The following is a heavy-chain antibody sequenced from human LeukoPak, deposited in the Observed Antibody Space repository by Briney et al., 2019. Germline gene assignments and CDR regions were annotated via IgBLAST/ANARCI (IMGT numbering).Heavy chain of an antibody. CDR2: IYPGDSDT. CDR3: ATTYYYDSSGYHYFDY. Sequence: GESLKISCKGSGYSFTSYWIGWVRRMPGKGLEWMGIIYPGDSDTRYSPSFQGQVTLSADQSISTAYLQWSSLKASDTAMYYCATTYYYDSSGYHYFDYWGQGTLVTVSS. CDR1: GYSFTSYW. D-gene: IGHD3-22*01. V-gene: IGHV5-51*01. J-gene: IGHJ4*01.